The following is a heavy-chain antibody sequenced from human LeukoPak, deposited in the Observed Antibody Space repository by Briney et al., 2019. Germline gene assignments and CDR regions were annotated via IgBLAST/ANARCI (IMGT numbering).Heavy chain of an antibody. Sequence: GASVKVSCKVSGYTLTELSMHWVRQAPGKGLEWMGGFDPEDGETIYAQKFQGRVTMTEDTSTDTAYMELSSLRSEDTAVYYCATGVGYDFWSGYYTGWGQGTLVTVSP. CDR3: ATGVGYDFWSGYYTG. D-gene: IGHD3-3*01. V-gene: IGHV1-24*01. CDR2: FDPEDGET. CDR1: GYTLTELS. J-gene: IGHJ4*02.